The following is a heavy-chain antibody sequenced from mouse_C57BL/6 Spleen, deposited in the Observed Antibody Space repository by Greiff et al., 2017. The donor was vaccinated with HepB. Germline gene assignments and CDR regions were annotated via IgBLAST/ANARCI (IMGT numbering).Heavy chain of an antibody. D-gene: IGHD2-3*01. CDR3: ARWGDGYIFAY. CDR1: GYTFTSYD. V-gene: IGHV1-85*01. CDR2: IYPRDGST. Sequence: LVESGPELVKPGASVKLSCKASGYTFTSYDINWVKQRPGQGLEWIGWIYPRDGSTKYNEKFKGKATLTVDTSSSTAYMELHSLTSEDSAVYFCARWGDGYIFAYWGQGTLVTVSA. J-gene: IGHJ3*01.